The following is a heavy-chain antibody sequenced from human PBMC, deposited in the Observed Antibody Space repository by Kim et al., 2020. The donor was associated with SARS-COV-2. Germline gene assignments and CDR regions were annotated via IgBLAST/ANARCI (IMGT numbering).Heavy chain of an antibody. CDR2: ISSSSSYI. D-gene: IGHD3-10*01. V-gene: IGHV3-21*01. Sequence: GGSLRLSCAASGFTFSSYSMNWVRQAPGKVLEWVSSISSSSSYIYYADSVKGRFTISRDNAKNSLYPQMNSLRAEDTAVYYCARDAGPLRGLYYFDYWGQGTLVTVSS. J-gene: IGHJ4*02. CDR1: GFTFSSYS. CDR3: ARDAGPLRGLYYFDY.